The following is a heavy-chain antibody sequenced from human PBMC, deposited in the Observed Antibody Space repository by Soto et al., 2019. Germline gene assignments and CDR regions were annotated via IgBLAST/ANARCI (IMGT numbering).Heavy chain of an antibody. V-gene: IGHV4-39*01. Sequence: SETLSLTCTVSGCSVSNSNYYWVWLRQSPGKGLEWIGSVYYRGRSYSKSSFKSRVTITVDTSNNQFSLNLISVTASDTAVLFCVSKRTSGLTQAYFDYWGPGALVTVSS. CDR1: GCSVSNSNYY. D-gene: IGHD7-27*01. CDR2: VYYRGRS. J-gene: IGHJ4*02. CDR3: VSKRTSGLTQAYFDY.